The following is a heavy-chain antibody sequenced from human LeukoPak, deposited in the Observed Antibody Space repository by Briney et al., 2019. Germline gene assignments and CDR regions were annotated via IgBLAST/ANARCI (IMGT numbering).Heavy chain of an antibody. CDR1: GFTFAKYG. CDR2: LSYDGNNK. D-gene: IGHD6-19*01. CDR3: ARASGWSQPYYLDH. J-gene: IGHJ4*02. Sequence: GGSLRLSCAGSGFTFAKYGMHWVRQAPGKGLEWVAVLSYDGNNKYYADSVKGRFTISRDNSKKTLYLQMNSLRAEDTAVYYCARASGWSQPYYLDHWGQGTLVTVSS. V-gene: IGHV3-30*03.